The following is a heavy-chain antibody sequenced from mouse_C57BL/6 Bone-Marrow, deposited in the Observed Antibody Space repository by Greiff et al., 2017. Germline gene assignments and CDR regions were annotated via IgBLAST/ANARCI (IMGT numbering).Heavy chain of an antibody. J-gene: IGHJ1*03. CDR2: ISNGGGST. CDR1: GFTFSDYY. V-gene: IGHV5-12*01. Sequence: EVKLVESGGGLVQPGGSLKLSCPASGFTFSDYYMYWVRQTPEKRLEWVAYISNGGGSTYYPDTVKGRFTISRDNAKNTLDLQMSRLKSEDTAMYYCARRGGSSAVVATGGLAGTWYFDVWGTGTTVTVSS. D-gene: IGHD1-1*01. CDR3: ARRGGSSAVVATGGLAGTWYFDV.